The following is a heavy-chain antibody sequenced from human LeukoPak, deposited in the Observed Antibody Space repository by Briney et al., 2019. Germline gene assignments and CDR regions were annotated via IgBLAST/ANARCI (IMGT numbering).Heavy chain of an antibody. D-gene: IGHD6-19*01. CDR2: INPNSGGI. CDR3: ARDWYTSAWHGFDY. Sequence: ASVKVSCKASGYTFTGYYIHWVRQAPGQGLEWMGWINPNSGGINYALNLQGRVTMTRDTSISTVYMELSRLTSDDTAIYYCARDWYTSAWHGFDYWGQGTLVTVSS. V-gene: IGHV1-2*02. CDR1: GYTFTGYY. J-gene: IGHJ4*02.